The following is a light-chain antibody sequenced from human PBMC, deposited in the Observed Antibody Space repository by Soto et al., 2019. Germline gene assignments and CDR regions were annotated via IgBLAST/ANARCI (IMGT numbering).Light chain of an antibody. J-gene: IGLJ1*01. Sequence: QSALTQPASVSGSPGQSITISCTGTSSDVGGYKYVSWYQQHPGKAPKLMIYEVSNRPSGVSTRFSGSKSGNTASLTISGLQAEDEADYYCSSYTSSNTAVFGTGTKVTVL. CDR3: SSYTSSNTAV. CDR1: SSDVGGYKY. V-gene: IGLV2-14*01. CDR2: EVS.